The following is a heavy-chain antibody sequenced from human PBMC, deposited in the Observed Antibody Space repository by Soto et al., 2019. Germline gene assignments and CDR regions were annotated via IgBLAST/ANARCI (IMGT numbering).Heavy chain of an antibody. CDR1: GYTFSSLA. Sequence: QVQLVQSGAEVKKPGASVKVSCKASGYTFSSLAIHWVRQAPGQGLEWMGWINGGNGNTRFSQKFQGRVTFTRDTSASIVYMEMRSLTSEDTTVYYCARSPGWYALDFWGQGTMVTVSS. D-gene: IGHD6-19*01. V-gene: IGHV1-3*01. CDR2: INGGNGNT. CDR3: ARSPGWYALDF. J-gene: IGHJ3*01.